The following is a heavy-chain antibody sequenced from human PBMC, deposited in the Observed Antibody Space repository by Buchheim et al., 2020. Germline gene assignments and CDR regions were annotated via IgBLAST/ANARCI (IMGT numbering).Heavy chain of an antibody. CDR1: GYTFTSYA. V-gene: IGHV1-3*01. CDR3: ARGYVPEAGRYYYYGMDV. D-gene: IGHD6-19*01. J-gene: IGHJ6*02. Sequence: QVQLVQSGAEVKKPGASVKVSCKPSGYTFTSYALQWVRQAPGHRLEWMGWINVGSGNTKYSQKFQGRVNITRDISGSPAHMEVSSLRSEDTAVYYCARGYVPEAGRYYYYGMDVWGQGTT. CDR2: INVGSGNT.